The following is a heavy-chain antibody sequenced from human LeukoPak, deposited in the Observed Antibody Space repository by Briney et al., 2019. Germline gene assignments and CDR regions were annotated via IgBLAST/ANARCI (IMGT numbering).Heavy chain of an antibody. V-gene: IGHV4-34*01. CDR2: SSPTGDNT. J-gene: IGHJ4*02. CDR1: GGSFSGNY. Sequence: PSETLSLTCAVYGGSFSGNYWTLIRQTPGRGLEWIGESSPTGDNTGYNPSLKGRATISVDSSKNQFSLKLTSVTAADTGVYYCARVPDFIARPCDSWGPGTLVTVSS. CDR3: ARVPDFIARPCDS. D-gene: IGHD2-21*01.